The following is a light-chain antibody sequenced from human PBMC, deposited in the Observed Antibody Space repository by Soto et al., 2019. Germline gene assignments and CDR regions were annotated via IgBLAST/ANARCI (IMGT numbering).Light chain of an antibody. CDR2: DTS. Sequence: EIVLTQSPATLSLSPGERATLSCRASHSVSSYLAWYQQKPGQAPRLLIYDTSKRATGIPARFSGSGSGTGFTFTLTSSSLQPEDFAVYYCQQRSNWPTFGGGTKVQIK. V-gene: IGKV3-11*01. J-gene: IGKJ4*01. CDR1: HSVSSY. CDR3: QQRSNWPT.